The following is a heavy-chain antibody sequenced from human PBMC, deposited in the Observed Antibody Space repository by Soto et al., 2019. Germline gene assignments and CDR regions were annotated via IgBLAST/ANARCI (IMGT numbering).Heavy chain of an antibody. CDR1: GVSISSGGYY. CDR3: AREYSITIFGVVPYGMDV. Sequence: SETLSLTCTVSGVSISSGGYYWSWIRQHPGKGLEWIGYIYYSGSTYYNPSLKSRVTISVDTSKNQFSLKLSSVTAADTAVYYCAREYSITIFGVVPYGMDVWGQGTTVTVSS. D-gene: IGHD3-3*01. V-gene: IGHV4-31*03. CDR2: IYYSGST. J-gene: IGHJ6*02.